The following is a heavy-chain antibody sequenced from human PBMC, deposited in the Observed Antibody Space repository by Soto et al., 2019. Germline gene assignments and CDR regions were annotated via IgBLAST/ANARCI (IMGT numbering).Heavy chain of an antibody. CDR1: GFTFNSYA. CDR3: ARGYSTSMDV. J-gene: IGHJ6*02. V-gene: IGHV3-30*03. Sequence: SGGSLRLSCAASGFTFNSYAIHWVRQAPGKGLEWVSVISYDGSDKDYADSVRGRFTISRDNYKNTVSLQMNSLRGEDTAVYYCARGYSTSMDVWGQGTTVTVSS. CDR2: ISYDGSDK. D-gene: IGHD6-6*01.